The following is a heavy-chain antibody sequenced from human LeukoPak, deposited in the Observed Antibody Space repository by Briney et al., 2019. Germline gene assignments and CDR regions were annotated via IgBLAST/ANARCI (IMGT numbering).Heavy chain of an antibody. J-gene: IGHJ4*02. CDR1: GFSFTKYA. V-gene: IGHV3-23*01. CDR2: MSSSGDST. D-gene: IGHD3-16*02. Sequence: GGSLRLSCAASGFSFTKYAMSWVRQAPGKGLEWVSGMSSSGDSTDYADSVKGRFTISRGNSKNTLYLQMDSLRVEDTAVFYCAKVPFDGGVIPYFDSWGQGTVVTVSS. CDR3: AKVPFDGGVIPYFDS.